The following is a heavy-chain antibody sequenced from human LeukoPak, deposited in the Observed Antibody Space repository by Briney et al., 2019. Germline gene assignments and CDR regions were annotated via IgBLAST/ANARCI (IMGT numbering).Heavy chain of an antibody. CDR3: ARGSEGTSLPYNWFDP. CDR2: IYYSGST. Sequence: SQTLSLTCAVSGGSISSGGYSWSWIRQPPGKGLEWIGYIYYSGSTYYNPSLKSRVTISVDTSKNQFSLKLSSVTAADTAVYYCARGSEGTSLPYNWFDPWGQGTLVTVSS. J-gene: IGHJ5*02. V-gene: IGHV4-30-4*07. CDR1: GGSISSGGYS. D-gene: IGHD2-2*01.